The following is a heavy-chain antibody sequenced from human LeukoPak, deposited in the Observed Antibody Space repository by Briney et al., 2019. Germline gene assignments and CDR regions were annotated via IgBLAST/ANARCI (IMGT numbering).Heavy chain of an antibody. CDR3: ASYYYYREGFYDY. J-gene: IGHJ4*02. CDR2: IYYSGST. V-gene: IGHV4-59*01. D-gene: IGHD3-22*01. CDR1: GGSISSYY. Sequence: WETLSLTCTVSGGSISSYYWRWIRQPSGKGLEWIGYIYYSGSTNYNPSLKSRVTISVDTSKNQFSLKLSSVTAADTAVYYCASYYYYREGFYDYWGQGTLVTVSS.